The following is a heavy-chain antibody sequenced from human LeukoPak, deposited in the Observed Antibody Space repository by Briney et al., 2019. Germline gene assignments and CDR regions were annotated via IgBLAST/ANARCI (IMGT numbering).Heavy chain of an antibody. CDR1: GFTFTIYS. CDR2: ISSYSTYM. Sequence: GGSLRLSCAASGFTFTIYSMNWVRQAPGKGLEWVSSISSYSTYMSYAGSVKGRFTISRDNAKNSLYLQMNSLRAEDTAVYYCARWRNYDGSSGYYQDAFDVWGQGTMVTVSS. CDR3: ARWRNYDGSSGYYQDAFDV. V-gene: IGHV3-21*01. D-gene: IGHD3-22*01. J-gene: IGHJ3*01.